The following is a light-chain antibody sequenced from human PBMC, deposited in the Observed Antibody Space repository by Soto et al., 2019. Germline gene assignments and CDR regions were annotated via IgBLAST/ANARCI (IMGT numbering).Light chain of an antibody. CDR3: QQYESYPFT. CDR2: AAS. Sequence: DIQLTQSPSSLSASVGDRVTITCRASQGISNHLAWFQQQPGKAPKSLIYAASTLHSGVPLKFSGSGSGTDFTLTISSLQPEDFATYYCQQYESYPFTFGPGTKVDIK. V-gene: IGKV1-16*02. J-gene: IGKJ3*01. CDR1: QGISNH.